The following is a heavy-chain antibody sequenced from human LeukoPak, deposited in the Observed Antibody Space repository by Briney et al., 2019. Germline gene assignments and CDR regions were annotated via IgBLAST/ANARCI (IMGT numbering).Heavy chain of an antibody. V-gene: IGHV1-46*01. CDR2: INPSGGST. Sequence: ASVKVSCKASGYTFTSYYMHWVRQAPGQGLEWMGIINPSGGSTSYAQKFQGRVTMTRDTSTSTVYMELSSLRSEDTAVYYCANARPEMATIYYFDYWGQGTLVTVSS. D-gene: IGHD5-24*01. J-gene: IGHJ4*02. CDR1: GYTFTSYY. CDR3: ANARPEMATIYYFDY.